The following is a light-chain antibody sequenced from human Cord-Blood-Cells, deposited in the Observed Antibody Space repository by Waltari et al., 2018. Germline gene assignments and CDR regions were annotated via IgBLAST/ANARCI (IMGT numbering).Light chain of an antibody. CDR1: SRDVGGYNY. V-gene: IGLV2-14*01. CDR2: EVS. J-gene: IGLJ1*01. Sequence: QSAMTQPASVSGSPGQSNTISCTGTSRDVGGYNYVPWYQQHPGKAPKLMTYEVSNRPSGVYNRFSGSKSGNTASLTISGLQAEDEADYYCSSYTSSSTLGFFGTGTKVTVL. CDR3: SSYTSSSTLGF.